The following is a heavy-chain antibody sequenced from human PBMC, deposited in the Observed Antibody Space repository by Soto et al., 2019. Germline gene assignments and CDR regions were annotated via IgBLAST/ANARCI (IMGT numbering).Heavy chain of an antibody. V-gene: IGHV3-30*03. D-gene: IGHD6-19*01. Sequence: QVQLVESGGGVVQPGRSLRLSCAASGFIFSSYGMNWVRQAPGKGLEWVAVISFDGGIKYYGDSVKGRFTISRDNSKNTLYLQMNSLRAEDTAVYYCATIAVPPAFDIWGQGTMVTVS. J-gene: IGHJ3*02. CDR2: ISFDGGIK. CDR3: ATIAVPPAFDI. CDR1: GFIFSSYG.